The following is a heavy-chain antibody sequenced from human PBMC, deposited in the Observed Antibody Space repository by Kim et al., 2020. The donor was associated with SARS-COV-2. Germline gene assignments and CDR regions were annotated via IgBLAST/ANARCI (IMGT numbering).Heavy chain of an antibody. J-gene: IGHJ5*02. Sequence: SETLSLTCTVSGGTMSSYYWSWIRQPPGKGLEWIGYIYYSGSTNYNPSLKSRVTISVDTSKNHFSLKLNSVTAADTAVYYCARLLTSNVWFDPWGQGILVTVSS. CDR2: IYYSGST. CDR1: GGTMSSYY. D-gene: IGHD2-8*01. CDR3: ARLLTSNVWFDP. V-gene: IGHV4-59*08.